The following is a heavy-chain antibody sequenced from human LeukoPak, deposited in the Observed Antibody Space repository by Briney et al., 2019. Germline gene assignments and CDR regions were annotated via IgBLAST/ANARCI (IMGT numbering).Heavy chain of an antibody. Sequence: PGGSLRLSCSAPGFTFRTYVIHWVRQAPGKGLGWAALIWFDGSKKDYADSVKGRFTISRDNSKNTMYLQMNSLRAEDTAVYYCAREMSYGYYFDYWGQGTLVTVSS. D-gene: IGHD5-18*01. CDR3: AREMSYGYYFDY. CDR2: IWFDGSKK. CDR1: GFTFRTYV. J-gene: IGHJ4*02. V-gene: IGHV3-33*01.